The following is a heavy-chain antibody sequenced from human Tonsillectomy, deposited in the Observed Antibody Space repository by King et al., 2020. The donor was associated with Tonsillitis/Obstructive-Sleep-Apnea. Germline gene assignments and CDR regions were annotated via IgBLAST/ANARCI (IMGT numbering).Heavy chain of an antibody. V-gene: IGHV2-5*02. J-gene: IGHJ5*02. D-gene: IGHD1-14*01. CDR1: GFSLSTSGVG. CDR2: IYWDDDE. CDR3: AHRRTDLEGYNWFDP. Sequence: TLKESGPTLVKPTQTLTLTCTFSGFSLSTSGVGVGWIRQPPGKALEWLVLIYWDDDERYSPSLKSRLTITKDTSKNQVVLTMTNMDPVDTATYYCAHRRTDLEGYNWFDPWGQGTLVTVSS.